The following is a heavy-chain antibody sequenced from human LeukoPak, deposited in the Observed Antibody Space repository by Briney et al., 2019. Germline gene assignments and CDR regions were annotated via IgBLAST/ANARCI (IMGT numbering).Heavy chain of an antibody. V-gene: IGHV1-2*02. CDR2: INPNSGGT. Sequence: ASVKVSCKASGYTFTSYDINWVRQAPGQGLEWMGWINPNSGGTNYAQKFQGRVTMTRDTSISTAYMELSRLRSDDTAVYYCARGPHPPPYSSGWYWTLVWFDPWGQGTLVTVSS. CDR1: GYTFTSYD. D-gene: IGHD6-19*01. CDR3: ARGPHPPPYSSGWYWTLVWFDP. J-gene: IGHJ5*02.